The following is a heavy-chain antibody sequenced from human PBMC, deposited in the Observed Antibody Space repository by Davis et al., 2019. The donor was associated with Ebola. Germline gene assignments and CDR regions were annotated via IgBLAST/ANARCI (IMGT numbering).Heavy chain of an antibody. D-gene: IGHD3-22*01. Sequence: GESLKISCAASGFTFGDYAMHWVRQAPGKGLEWVSLVSWDGRSTAYADSVSGRFTISRDNSKKFLYLQMNGLRAEDTALYYCTAYDSTFRNYWGQGTLVTVSS. CDR2: VSWDGRST. CDR3: TAYDSTFRNY. CDR1: GFTFGDYA. V-gene: IGHV3-43D*03. J-gene: IGHJ4*02.